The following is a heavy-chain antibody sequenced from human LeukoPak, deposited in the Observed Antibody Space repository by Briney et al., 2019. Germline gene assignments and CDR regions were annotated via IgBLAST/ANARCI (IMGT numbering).Heavy chain of an antibody. CDR1: GFNFNNYG. Sequence: GRSLRLSCVMSGFNFNNYGMHWVRQAPGKGLEWVAVVSYDGSQKYYADSVKGRFTISRDNSKNTLYLQMNSLRPEDTAVYYCAKWAVLLWFGESSSGYYFDYWGQGTLVTVSS. CDR3: AKWAVLLWFGESSSGYYFDY. V-gene: IGHV3-30*18. D-gene: IGHD3-10*01. CDR2: VSYDGSQK. J-gene: IGHJ4*02.